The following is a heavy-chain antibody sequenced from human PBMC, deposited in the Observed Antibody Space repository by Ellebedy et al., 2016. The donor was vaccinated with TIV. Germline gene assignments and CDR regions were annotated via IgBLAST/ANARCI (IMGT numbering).Heavy chain of an antibody. Sequence: GGSLRLSCAVSGFTVNSHYMSWVRQAPGQGLQWVSLIDRGGSTYYADSVKDRYTISRDDSKKIVYLQMNSLRTEDTAVYYCARETFNDVDLKDLGVLDMWGQGTMVTVSS. CDR2: IDRGGST. CDR3: ARETFNDVDLKDLGVLDM. D-gene: IGHD3-16*01. V-gene: IGHV3-66*01. J-gene: IGHJ3*02. CDR1: GFTVNSHY.